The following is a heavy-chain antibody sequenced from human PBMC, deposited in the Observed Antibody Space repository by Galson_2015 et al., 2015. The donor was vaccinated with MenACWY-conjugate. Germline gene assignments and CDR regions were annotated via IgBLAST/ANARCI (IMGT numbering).Heavy chain of an antibody. CDR1: GFTFSTYS. CDR3: ARVPGYSYGYYDW. V-gene: IGHV3-48*02. Sequence: SLRLSCAASGFTFSTYSMNWVRQAPGKGLEWVSYISSSRSTIYHADSVKGRFTISRDNAKNSLYLQMNTLRDEDTAVYYCARVPGYSYGYYDWWGQGTLVTVSS. J-gene: IGHJ4*02. CDR2: ISSSRSTI. D-gene: IGHD5-18*01.